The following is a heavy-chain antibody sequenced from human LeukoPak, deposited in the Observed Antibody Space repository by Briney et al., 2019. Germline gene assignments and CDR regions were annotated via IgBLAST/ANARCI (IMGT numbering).Heavy chain of an antibody. Sequence: GGSLRLSCAASGFTFSSYGVSWVRQAPGKGLECVSGISGSGTNTYYADSVKGRFTISRDNSKNTLYLQMNSLRAEDTAVYYCAKRRDYGDYLYDHWGQGTLVSVSS. V-gene: IGHV3-23*01. CDR2: ISGSGTNT. CDR3: AKRRDYGDYLYDH. CDR1: GFTFSSYG. D-gene: IGHD4-17*01. J-gene: IGHJ5*02.